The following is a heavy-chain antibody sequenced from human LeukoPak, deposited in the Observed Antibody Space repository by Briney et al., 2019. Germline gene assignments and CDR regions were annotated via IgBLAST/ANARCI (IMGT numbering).Heavy chain of an antibody. CDR1: GGSISSSNW. Sequence: PSETLSLTCAVSGGSISSSNWWSWVRQPPGKGLEWIGEIYHSGSTYYNPSLKSRVTISVDTSKNQFSLKLSSVTAADTAVYYCARGGRGVITYYFDYWGQGTLVTVSS. V-gene: IGHV4-4*02. J-gene: IGHJ4*02. D-gene: IGHD3-10*01. CDR3: ARGGRGVITYYFDY. CDR2: IYHSGST.